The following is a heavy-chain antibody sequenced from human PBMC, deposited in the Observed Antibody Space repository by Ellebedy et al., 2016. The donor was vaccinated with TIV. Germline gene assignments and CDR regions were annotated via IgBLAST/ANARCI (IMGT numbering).Heavy chain of an antibody. CDR2: INHSGST. CDR3: ARGRGDNTIQSHYYYYMDV. Sequence: SETLSLTXAVYGASFSHYYWSWIRLPPGKGLEWIGEINHSGSTYYNPSLKSRVSMSVDRSKNQFSLKLNSLSAADTAVYFCARGRGDNTIQSHYYYYMDVWGIGTTVTVSS. D-gene: IGHD3-16*01. J-gene: IGHJ6*03. V-gene: IGHV4-34*01. CDR1: GASFSHYY.